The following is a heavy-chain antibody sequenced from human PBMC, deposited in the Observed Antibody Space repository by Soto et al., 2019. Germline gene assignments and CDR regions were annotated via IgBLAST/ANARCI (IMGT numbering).Heavy chain of an antibody. V-gene: IGHV1-69*13. CDR1: GGTFSSYA. J-gene: IGHJ6*02. CDR2: IIPIFGTA. CDR3: ARLEYSSSAYYYYGMDV. D-gene: IGHD6-6*01. Sequence: VASVKVSCKASGGTFSSYAISWVRQAPGQGLEWMGGIIPIFGTANYAQKFQGRVTITADESTSTAYMELSSLRSEDTAVYYCARLEYSSSAYYYYGMDVWGQGTTVTVSS.